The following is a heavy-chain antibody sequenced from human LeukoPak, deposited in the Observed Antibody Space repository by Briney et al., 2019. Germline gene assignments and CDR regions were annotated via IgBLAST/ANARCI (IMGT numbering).Heavy chain of an antibody. CDR3: ARYHSTWGLNF. V-gene: IGHV4-39*01. D-gene: IGHD2-2*01. CDR2: IYYSGGT. CDR1: GASISSSTYY. J-gene: IGHJ4*02. Sequence: PSETLSLTCTVSGASISSSTYYWGRIRQPPGTGLEWIGSIYYSGGTFYTPSLKSRVTISIDTSKNQFSLKLTSVTAADTAVYYCARYHSTWGLNFWGQGTLVTVSS.